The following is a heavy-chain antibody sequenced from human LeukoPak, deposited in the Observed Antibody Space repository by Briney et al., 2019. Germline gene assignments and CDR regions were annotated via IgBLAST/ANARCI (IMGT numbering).Heavy chain of an antibody. J-gene: IGHJ4*02. CDR2: IIPILGIA. Sequence: GASVKVSCKASGYTFTSYGISWVRQAPGQGLEWMGRIIPILGIANYAQKFQGRVTITADKSTSTAYMELSSLRSEDTAVYYCEGDSSGYPGDWGQGTLVTVSS. CDR3: EGDSSGYPGD. V-gene: IGHV1-69*04. CDR1: GYTFTSYG. D-gene: IGHD3-22*01.